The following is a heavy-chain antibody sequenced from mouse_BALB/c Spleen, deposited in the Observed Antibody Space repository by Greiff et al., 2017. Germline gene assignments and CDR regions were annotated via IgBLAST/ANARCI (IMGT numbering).Heavy chain of an antibody. V-gene: IGHV3-2*02. CDR2: ISYSGST. CDR3: SYRSDWYFDV. D-gene: IGHD2-14*01. CDR1: GYSITSDYA. Sequence: EVHLVESGPGLVKPSQSLSLTCTVTGYSITSDYAWNWIRQFPGNKLEWMGYISYSGSTSYNPSLKSRISITRDTSKNQFFLQLNSVTTEDTATYYCSYRSDWYFDVWGAGTTVTVSS. J-gene: IGHJ1*01.